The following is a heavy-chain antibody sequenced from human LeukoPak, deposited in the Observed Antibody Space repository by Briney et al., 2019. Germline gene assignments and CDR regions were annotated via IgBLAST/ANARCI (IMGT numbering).Heavy chain of an antibody. CDR1: GYTFTSYD. CDR2: INPNSGGT. Sequence: ASVKVSCKASGYTFTSYDINWVRQATGQGLEWMGWINPNSGGTNYAQKSQGRVTMTRDTSISTAYMELSRLRSDDTAVYYCARVTTMVRGLEYYYYYYMDVWGKGTTVTISS. CDR3: ARVTTMVRGLEYYYYYYMDV. D-gene: IGHD3-10*01. J-gene: IGHJ6*03. V-gene: IGHV1-2*02.